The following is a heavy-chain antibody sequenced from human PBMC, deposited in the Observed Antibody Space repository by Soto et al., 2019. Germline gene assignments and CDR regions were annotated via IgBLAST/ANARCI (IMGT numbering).Heavy chain of an antibody. CDR1: GGTFRRYA. V-gene: IGHV1-69*12. CDR3: ARRAPAAVVAAHDDYYYGMDV. J-gene: IGHJ6*02. D-gene: IGHD2-15*01. Sequence: QVQLVQSGAEVKKPGSSVKVSCKASGGTFRRYAISWVRQAPGHGLEWMGGLIPIFGTANYAQKFQGRVTITADESTSTAYMELSSLRSEDTAVYYCARRAPAAVVAAHDDYYYGMDVGGQGTTVTVSS. CDR2: LIPIFGTA.